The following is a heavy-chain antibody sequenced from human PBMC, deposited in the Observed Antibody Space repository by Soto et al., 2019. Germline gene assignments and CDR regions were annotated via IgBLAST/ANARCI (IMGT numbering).Heavy chain of an antibody. CDR3: ARVRDWFDP. CDR2: VDHSGYT. D-gene: IGHD3-3*01. J-gene: IGHJ5*02. CDR1: GGSFSGYY. Sequence: PGTPSLTCPGEGGSFSGYYWSWLRQPPGKGLEWIGEVDHSGYTNYNPSLKSRVTISVDTSKNQFSLRLTSVTAADTAVYYCARVRDWFDPWGQGTLVTVSS. V-gene: IGHV4-34*01.